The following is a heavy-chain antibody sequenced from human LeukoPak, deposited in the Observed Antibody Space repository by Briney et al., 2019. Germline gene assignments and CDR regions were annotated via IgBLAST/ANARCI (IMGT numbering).Heavy chain of an antibody. CDR3: ARHALSYYYHGPDV. CDR2: IYYSGST. J-gene: IGHJ6*02. V-gene: IGHV4-59*08. D-gene: IGHD3-16*02. Sequence: SETLSLTCTVSGGSISSYYWSWIRQPPGKGLEWIGYIYYSGSTNYNPSLKSRVTISVDTSKNQFSLKLNSVTAADTAVYYCARHALSYYYHGPDVWGQGTPVTVSS. CDR1: GGSISSYY.